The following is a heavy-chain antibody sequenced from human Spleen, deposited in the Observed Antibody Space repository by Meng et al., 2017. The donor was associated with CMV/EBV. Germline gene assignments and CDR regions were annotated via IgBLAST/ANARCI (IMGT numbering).Heavy chain of an antibody. CDR3: GGYTTWGYYYYGMDV. J-gene: IGHJ6*02. CDR2: ISGSGGST. D-gene: IGHD3-16*02. V-gene: IGHV3-23*01. CDR1: GFTFSSYA. Sequence: GESLKISCAASGFTFSSYAMSWVRQAPGKGLEWVSAISGSGGSTYYADSVKGRFTISRDNSKNTLYLQMNSLRAEDTAVYYCGGYTTWGYYYYGMDVWGQGTTVTVSS.